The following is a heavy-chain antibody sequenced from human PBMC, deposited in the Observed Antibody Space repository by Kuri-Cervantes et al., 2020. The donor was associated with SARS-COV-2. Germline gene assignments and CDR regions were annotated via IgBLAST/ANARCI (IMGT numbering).Heavy chain of an antibody. J-gene: IGHJ4*02. CDR2: ISDSGGST. CDR1: GFTFSSFG. D-gene: IGHD5-24*01. CDR3: AKTSGYNYYFAY. V-gene: IGHV3-23*01. Sequence: GESLKISCAASGFTFSSFGMSWVRQAPGKGLEWVSAISDSGGSTFYADSVKGWFTISRDNSKNMLYLQMYSLRAEDTAVYYCAKTSGYNYYFAYWGQGSLVTVSS.